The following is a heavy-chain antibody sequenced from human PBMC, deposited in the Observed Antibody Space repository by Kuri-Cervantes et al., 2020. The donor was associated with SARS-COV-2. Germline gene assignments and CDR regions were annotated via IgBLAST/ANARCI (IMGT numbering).Heavy chain of an antibody. CDR1: GFTVSSNY. Sequence: GSLRLSCAASGFTVSSNYMSWVRQAPGKGLEWIGSIYYSGNTYYNPSLKSRVTISVDTSKNQFSLKLSSVTAADTAVYYCARLYYDFWSGYYKNDAFDIWGQGTMVTVSS. J-gene: IGHJ3*02. CDR3: ARLYYDFWSGYYKNDAFDI. D-gene: IGHD3-3*01. V-gene: IGHV4-39*01. CDR2: IYYSGNT.